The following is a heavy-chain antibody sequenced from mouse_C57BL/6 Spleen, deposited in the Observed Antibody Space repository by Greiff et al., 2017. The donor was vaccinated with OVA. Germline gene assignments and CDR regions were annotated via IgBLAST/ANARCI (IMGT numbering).Heavy chain of an antibody. CDR1: GYTFTSYW. V-gene: IGHV1-69*01. J-gene: IGHJ3*01. D-gene: IGHD2-1*01. Sequence: VQLQQPGAELVMPGASVKLSCKASGYTFTSYWMHWVKQRPGQGLEWIGEIDPSDSYTNYNQKFKGKSTLTVDKSSSTAYMQLSSLTSEDSAVYYCARKDPYGTFAYWGQGTLVTVSA. CDR3: ARKDPYGTFAY. CDR2: IDPSDSYT.